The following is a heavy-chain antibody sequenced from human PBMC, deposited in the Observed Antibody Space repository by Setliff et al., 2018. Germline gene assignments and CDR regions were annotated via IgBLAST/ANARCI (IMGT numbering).Heavy chain of an antibody. Sequence: ASVKVSCKASGYTFARYAISWVRQAPGQGPEWMGWISAYNGNTNYALKLQDRVIMTADTSTNTVYLDLRSLRSDDSAMYYCTRGQRAWSYWGQGTLVTVSS. CDR3: TRGQRAWSY. CDR2: ISAYNGNT. V-gene: IGHV1-18*01. J-gene: IGHJ4*02. CDR1: GYTFARYA. D-gene: IGHD6-19*01.